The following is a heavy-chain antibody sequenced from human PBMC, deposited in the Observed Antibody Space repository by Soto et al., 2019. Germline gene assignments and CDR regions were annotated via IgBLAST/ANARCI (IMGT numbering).Heavy chain of an antibody. V-gene: IGHV4-31*03. J-gene: IGHJ3*02. D-gene: IGHD2-15*01. CDR1: GGSISSGGYY. CDR3: ARVIVVVVAATLGNAFDI. CDR2: IYYSGST. Sequence: QVQLQESGPGLVKPSQTLSLTCTVSGGSISSGGYYWSWIRQHPGKGLEWMGYIYYSGSTYYNPSLKSRVTISVDTSKNQFSLKLSSVTAADTAVYYCARVIVVVVAATLGNAFDIWGQGTMVTVSS.